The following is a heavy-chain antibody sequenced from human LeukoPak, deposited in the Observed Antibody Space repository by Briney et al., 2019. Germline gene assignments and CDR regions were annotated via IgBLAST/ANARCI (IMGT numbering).Heavy chain of an antibody. Sequence: SETLSLTCTVSGGSISSYYWSWIRQPAGKGLDWIGRTYTSGSTNYSPSLKSRVAMSVDTSKNRFSLKLSSVTAADTAVYYCAGLYYYGSGSSFDYWGQGTLVTVSS. D-gene: IGHD3-10*01. J-gene: IGHJ4*02. CDR3: AGLYYYGSGSSFDY. V-gene: IGHV4-4*07. CDR2: TYTSGST. CDR1: GGSISSYY.